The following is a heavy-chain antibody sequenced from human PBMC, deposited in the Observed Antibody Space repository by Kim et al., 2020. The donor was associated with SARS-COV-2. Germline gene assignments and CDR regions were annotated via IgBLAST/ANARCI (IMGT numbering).Heavy chain of an antibody. CDR1: GGSISSGDYY. CDR2: IYYSGST. J-gene: IGHJ4*02. Sequence: SETLSLTCTVSGGSISSGDYYWSWIRQPPGKGLEWIGYIYYSGSTYYNPSLKSRVTISVDTSKNQFSLKLSSVTAADTAVYYCARVEGEEGATHHPYFDYWGQGTLVTVSS. D-gene: IGHD1-26*01. CDR3: ARVEGEEGATHHPYFDY. V-gene: IGHV4-30-4*01.